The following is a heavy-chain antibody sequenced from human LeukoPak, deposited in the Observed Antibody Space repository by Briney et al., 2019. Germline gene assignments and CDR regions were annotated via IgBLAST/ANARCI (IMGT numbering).Heavy chain of an antibody. CDR3: AGILDSNNWFDP. D-gene: IGHD3-3*01. CDR1: GGTFSSYA. J-gene: IGHJ5*02. CDR2: MNPNSGNT. Sequence: ASVKVSCKASGGTFSSYAINWVRQATGQGLEWMGWMNPNSGNTGYAQKFQGRVTMTRNTSISTAYMELSSLRSEDTAVYYCAGILDSNNWFDPWGQGTLVTVSS. V-gene: IGHV1-8*02.